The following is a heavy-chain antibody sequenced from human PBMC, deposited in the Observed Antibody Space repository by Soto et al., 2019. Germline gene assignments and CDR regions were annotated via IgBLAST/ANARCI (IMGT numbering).Heavy chain of an antibody. CDR3: ASPIAVATGNGMDV. CDR1: GYSFTSYW. J-gene: IGHJ6*04. V-gene: IGHV5-10-1*01. D-gene: IGHD6-19*01. Sequence: GESLKLSCKGSGYSFTSYWISWVRQMPGKGLEWMGRIDPSDSYTNYSPSFQGHVTISADKSISTAYLQWSSLKASDTAMYYWASPIAVATGNGMDVGGKGTTVTVPS. CDR2: IDPSDSYT.